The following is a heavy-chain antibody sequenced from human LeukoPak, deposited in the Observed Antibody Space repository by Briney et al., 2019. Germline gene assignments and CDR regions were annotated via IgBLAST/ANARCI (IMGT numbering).Heavy chain of an antibody. CDR1: GFTFSDYY. CDR2: ISSSGSTI. Sequence: GGSLRLSCAASGFTFSDYYMSWIRQAPGKGLEWVSYISSSGSTIYYADSVKGRFTISRDNAKNSLYLQMNSPRAEDTAVYYCARDQEAGSTDYWGQGTLVTVSS. V-gene: IGHV3-11*01. D-gene: IGHD3-10*01. CDR3: ARDQEAGSTDY. J-gene: IGHJ4*02.